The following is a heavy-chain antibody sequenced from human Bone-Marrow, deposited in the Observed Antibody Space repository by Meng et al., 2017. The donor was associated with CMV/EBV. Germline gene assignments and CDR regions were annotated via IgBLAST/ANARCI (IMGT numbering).Heavy chain of an antibody. D-gene: IGHD2-2*01. CDR1: GFIFSNYA. Sequence: GESLKISCAASGFIFSNYAMHWVRQAPGKGLEWVAVISSDGDTNYYADSVKGRFSISRDNSKNTLYLQMNNVRADDMAIYYCAKTKQPSAGNWFDPWGQGNLVTVAS. J-gene: IGHJ5*02. CDR2: ISSDGDTN. CDR3: AKTKQPSAGNWFDP. V-gene: IGHV3-30*04.